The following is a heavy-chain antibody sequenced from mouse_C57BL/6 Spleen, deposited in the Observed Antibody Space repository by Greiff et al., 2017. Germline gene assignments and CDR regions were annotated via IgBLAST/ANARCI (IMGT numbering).Heavy chain of an antibody. D-gene: IGHD4-1*01. CDR1: GYTFTSYW. Sequence: QVQLQQPGAELVKPGASVKLSCTASGYTFTSYWMHWVKQRPGQGLEWIGMIHPNGGSTNYNEKFKSKGTLTVDKASSTTYMQLSSLTSEDSAVYYCSRGTIWEGYCDYWGQGTTLTVSS. CDR2: IHPNGGST. J-gene: IGHJ2*01. V-gene: IGHV1-64*01. CDR3: SRGTIWEGYCDY.